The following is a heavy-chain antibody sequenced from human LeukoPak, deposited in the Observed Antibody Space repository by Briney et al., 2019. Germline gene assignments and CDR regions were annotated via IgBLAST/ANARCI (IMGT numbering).Heavy chain of an antibody. CDR1: GFTFSSYA. V-gene: IGHV3-64D*06. D-gene: IGHD3-10*01. Sequence: PGGSLRLSCSASGFTFSSYAMHWVRQAPGKGLEYVSTISDNGGSTYYADSVKGRFIISRDNSKNTLYLQMSSLRAEDTAVYYCVNDARPSGSGSYYYGDYWGQGVLVTVSS. CDR2: ISDNGGST. CDR3: VNDARPSGSGSYYYGDY. J-gene: IGHJ4*02.